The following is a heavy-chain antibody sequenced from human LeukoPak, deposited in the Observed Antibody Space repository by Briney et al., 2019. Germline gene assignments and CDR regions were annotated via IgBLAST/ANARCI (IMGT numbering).Heavy chain of an antibody. Sequence: GGSLRLSCAASRFTFSSYSMNWVRQAPGKGLEWVSSISSSSSYIYYADSVKGRFTISRDNAKNSLYLQMNSLRAEDTAVYYCARWVYSGSYIDYWGQGTLVTVSS. CDR3: ARWVYSGSYIDY. D-gene: IGHD1-26*01. J-gene: IGHJ4*02. V-gene: IGHV3-21*01. CDR2: ISSSSSYI. CDR1: RFTFSSYS.